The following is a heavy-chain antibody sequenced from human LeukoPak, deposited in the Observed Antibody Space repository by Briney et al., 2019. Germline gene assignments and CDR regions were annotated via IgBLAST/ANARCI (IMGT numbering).Heavy chain of an antibody. CDR3: ARVRVPRTTVTIEPGTYYFDY. CDR2: IYYSGST. J-gene: IGHJ4*02. Sequence: SETLSLTCTVSGGSISSSSYYWGWIRQPPGKGLEWIGSIYYSGSTYYNPSLKSRVTISVDTSKNQFSLKLSSVTAADTAVYYCARVRVPRTTVTIEPGTYYFDYWGQGTLVTVSS. V-gene: IGHV4-39*07. D-gene: IGHD4-17*01. CDR1: GGSISSSSYY.